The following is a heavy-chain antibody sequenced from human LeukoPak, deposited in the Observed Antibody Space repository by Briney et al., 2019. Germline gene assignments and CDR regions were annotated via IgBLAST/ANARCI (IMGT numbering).Heavy chain of an antibody. Sequence: GGSLRLSCAASGFTFSSYSMNWVRQAPGKGLEWVSYISSSGSTIYYADSVKGRFTISRDNAKNSLYLQMNSLRAEDTAVYYCARTATYYNNYYFDYWGQGTLVTVSS. CDR3: ARTATYYNNYYFDY. CDR2: ISSSGSTI. CDR1: GFTFSSYS. J-gene: IGHJ4*02. V-gene: IGHV3-48*04. D-gene: IGHD3-10*01.